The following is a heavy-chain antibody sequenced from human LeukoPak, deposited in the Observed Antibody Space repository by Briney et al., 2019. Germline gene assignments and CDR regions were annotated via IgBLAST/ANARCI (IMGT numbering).Heavy chain of an antibody. D-gene: IGHD2-21*01. CDR1: GFTVINTW. CDR2: IKDDGSDK. J-gene: IGHJ4*02. V-gene: IGHV3-7*01. CDR3: TNLGHSD. Sequence: GGSLRLSCAASGFTVINTWMTWVRQAPGKGPEWVATIKDDGSDKYYVDSVKGRFTISRDNAKNSLYLQMSSLRVEDTAVYYCTNLGHSDWGQGTLVTASS.